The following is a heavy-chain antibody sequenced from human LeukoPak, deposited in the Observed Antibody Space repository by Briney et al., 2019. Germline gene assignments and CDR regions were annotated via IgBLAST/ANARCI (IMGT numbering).Heavy chain of an antibody. CDR3: ARDKQWLARLHNWFDP. Sequence: GASVKVSCKASGYTFTGYYMHWVRQAPGQGLEWMGWINPNSGGTNYAQKFQGRVTMTRDTSISTAYMELSRLRSDDTAVYYCARDKQWLARLHNWFDPWGQGTLVTVSS. V-gene: IGHV1-2*02. CDR1: GYTFTGYY. D-gene: IGHD6-19*01. J-gene: IGHJ5*02. CDR2: INPNSGGT.